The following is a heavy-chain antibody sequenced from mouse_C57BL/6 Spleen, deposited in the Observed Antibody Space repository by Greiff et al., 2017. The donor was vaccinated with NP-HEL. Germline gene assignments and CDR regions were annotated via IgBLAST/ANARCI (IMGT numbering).Heavy chain of an antibody. CDR3: AMGSNYLFAY. J-gene: IGHJ3*01. V-gene: IGHV5-6*01. CDR1: GFTFSSYG. CDR2: ISSGGSYT. Sequence: EVQLVESGGDLVKPGGSLKLSCAASGFTFSSYGMSWVRQTPDKRLEWVATISSGGSYTYYPDSVKGRFTISRDNAKNTLYLQMSSLKSEDTAMYYFAMGSNYLFAYWGQGTLVTVSA. D-gene: IGHD2-5*01.